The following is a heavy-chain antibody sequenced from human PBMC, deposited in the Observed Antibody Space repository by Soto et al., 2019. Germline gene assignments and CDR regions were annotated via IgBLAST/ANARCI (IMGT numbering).Heavy chain of an antibody. CDR2: VXSKAXGGXX. V-gene: IGHV3-15*07. CDR1: GFSITNTW. CDR3: XXXPDFWGGHTPL. Sequence: EVQLVESGGGLVQPGGSLRLSCAASGFSITNTWMHWVRQAPGKGLEWVGRVXSKAXGGXXDXXAPXKGRFTVSRDDSXXXXXXXXXXXXXXXXXXXXXXXXPDFWGGHTPLWGQGTLVTVSS. J-gene: IGHJ4*02. D-gene: IGHD3-3*01.